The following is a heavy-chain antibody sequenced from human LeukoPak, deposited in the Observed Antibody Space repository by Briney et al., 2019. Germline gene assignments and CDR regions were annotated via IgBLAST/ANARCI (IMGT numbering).Heavy chain of an antibody. CDR2: ISGSTTTV. Sequence: QPGGSLRLSCAASGFTFRDYNMNWVRQAPGKGLEWLSYISGSTTTVYYADSVRGRFSISRDNSKNTLYLQMNSLRAEDTAVYYCARAIRGYSYVLDYWGQGTLVTVSS. CDR1: GFTFRDYN. V-gene: IGHV3-48*01. D-gene: IGHD5-18*01. CDR3: ARAIRGYSYVLDY. J-gene: IGHJ4*02.